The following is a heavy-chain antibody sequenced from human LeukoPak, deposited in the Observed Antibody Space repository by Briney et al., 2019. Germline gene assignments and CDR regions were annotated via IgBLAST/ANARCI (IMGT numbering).Heavy chain of an antibody. J-gene: IGHJ4*02. V-gene: IGHV4-34*01. CDR3: ARGLQTTPYVSYFDY. CDR1: GVSFSGYY. D-gene: IGHD4-11*01. CDR2: IIHTGRT. Sequence: SETLSLTCGVSGVSFSGYYWNWIRQAPGRGLEWICEIIHTGRTNYNPSLKSRVAISVGTSKNQFSLKRSSVPAADTAVYYCARGLQTTPYVSYFDYWGQGTLVTVSS.